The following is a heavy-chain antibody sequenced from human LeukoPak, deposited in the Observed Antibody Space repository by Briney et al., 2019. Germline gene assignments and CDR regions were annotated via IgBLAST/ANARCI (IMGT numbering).Heavy chain of an antibody. CDR3: AXXXXVXXXXXDXXXXP. J-gene: IGHJ5*02. Sequence: XSYYXSGIRQPPXKGXEWIGYIYYSGSTNYNPSLKSRVTISVDTPKNQFSLKMSYVNAADTAVYYCAXXXXVXXXXXDXXXXPWGQGXLXTVSS. CDR1: XSYY. V-gene: IGHV4-59*12. CDR2: IYYSGST.